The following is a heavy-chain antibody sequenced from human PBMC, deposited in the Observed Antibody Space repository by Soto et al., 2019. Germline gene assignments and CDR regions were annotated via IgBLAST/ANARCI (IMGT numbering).Heavy chain of an antibody. CDR2: INHSGST. Sequence: ETLSLTCSVSGGSLSGYYWSWIRQPPGKGLEWIGEINHSGSTNYNPSLKSRVTISVDTSKNQFSLKLSSVTAADTAVYYFARGPQNLTTVTTYDYWGQGTLVTVSS. J-gene: IGHJ4*02. D-gene: IGHD4-17*01. CDR3: ARGPQNLTTVTTYDY. V-gene: IGHV4-34*01. CDR1: GGSLSGYY.